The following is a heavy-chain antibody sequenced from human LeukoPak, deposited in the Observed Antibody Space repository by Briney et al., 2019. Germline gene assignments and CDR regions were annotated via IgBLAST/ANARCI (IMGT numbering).Heavy chain of an antibody. CDR1: GYTFTSYV. CDR3: ARDFLTGAGTFDY. J-gene: IGHJ4*02. V-gene: IGHV1-46*01. D-gene: IGHD3-9*01. CDR2: INPSGDST. Sequence: ASVKVSCKASGYTFTSYVMNWVRQAPGQGLEWMGTINPSGDSTTYAQNFQGRVTMTRDTSTSTVYMELSSLTSEDTAVYYCARDFLTGAGTFDYWGQGTLVTVSS.